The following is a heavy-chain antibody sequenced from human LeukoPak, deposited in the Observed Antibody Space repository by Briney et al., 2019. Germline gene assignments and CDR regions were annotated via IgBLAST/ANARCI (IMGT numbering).Heavy chain of an antibody. J-gene: IGHJ4*02. CDR3: ALGYSYGFANY. V-gene: IGHV3-9*01. CDR1: GFTFDDYA. CDR2: ISWNSGSI. Sequence: PGGSLRLSCAASGFTFDDYAMHWVRHAPGKGLEWVSGISWNSGSIGYADSVKGRFTISRDNAKNSLYLQMNSLRAEDTALYYCALGYSYGFANYWGQGTLVTVSS. D-gene: IGHD5-18*01.